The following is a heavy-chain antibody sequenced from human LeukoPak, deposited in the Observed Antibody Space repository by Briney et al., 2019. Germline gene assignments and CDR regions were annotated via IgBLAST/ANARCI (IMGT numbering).Heavy chain of an antibody. V-gene: IGHV3-23*01. D-gene: IGHD6-19*01. CDR1: GFTFSSYS. J-gene: IGHJ5*01. CDR3: AKPISGGLAVTADWFHP. Sequence: GGSPRLSCAASGFTFSSYSMNWVRQAPGKGLEWVSTINANSGTTSYAASVRGRFTISRDNSKNTLYLQLNTLRADDTATYYCAKPISGGLAVTADWFHPWGQGTLVVVSS. CDR2: INANSGTT.